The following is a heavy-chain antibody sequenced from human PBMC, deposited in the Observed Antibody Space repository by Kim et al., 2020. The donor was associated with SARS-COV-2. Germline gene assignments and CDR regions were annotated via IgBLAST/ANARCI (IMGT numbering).Heavy chain of an antibody. CDR2: ISSSSSYI. CDR3: ARGGVAGYSSFLNY. D-gene: IGHD6-6*01. J-gene: IGHJ4*02. Sequence: GGSLRLSCAASGFTFSSYSMNWVRQAPGKGLEWVSSISSSSSYIYYADSVKGRFTISRDNAKNSLYLQMNSLRAEDTAVYYCARGGVAGYSSFLNYWGQGPLVTVSS. V-gene: IGHV3-21*01. CDR1: GFTFSSYS.